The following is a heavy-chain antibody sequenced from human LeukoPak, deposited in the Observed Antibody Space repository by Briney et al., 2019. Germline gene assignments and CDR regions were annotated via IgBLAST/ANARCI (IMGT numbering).Heavy chain of an antibody. V-gene: IGHV3-33*01. J-gene: IGHJ4*02. CDR3: ASLGGNYFDY. D-gene: IGHD1-14*01. Sequence: GGSLRLSCEASGFTFSSFGMHWVRQAPGKGLEWVAVIWYDGSNKYYADSVKGRFTISGDNSKNTLYLQMNSLRAEDTAVYYCASLGGNYFDYWGQGTLVTVSS. CDR1: GFTFSSFG. CDR2: IWYDGSNK.